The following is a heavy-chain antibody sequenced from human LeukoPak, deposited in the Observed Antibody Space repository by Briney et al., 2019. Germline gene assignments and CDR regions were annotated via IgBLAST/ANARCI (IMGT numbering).Heavy chain of an antibody. J-gene: IGHJ4*02. D-gene: IGHD3-22*01. CDR2: ITASSTYI. Sequence: GGSLRLSCAASGFRINEYSMCWVRQAPGKGLEWVSSITASSTYIYYADSVKGRFTISRDNVEKSVYLQMNSLRAEDTAVYYCAREYYYDEDAGNYWGQGILVTVSS. CDR1: GFRINEYS. V-gene: IGHV3-21*01. CDR3: AREYYYDEDAGNY.